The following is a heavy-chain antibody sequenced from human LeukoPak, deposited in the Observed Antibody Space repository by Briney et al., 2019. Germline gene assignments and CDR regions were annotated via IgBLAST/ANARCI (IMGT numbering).Heavy chain of an antibody. V-gene: IGHV4-30-4*08. CDR3: AREESDTAMVTIDY. CDR1: GGSISSYY. CDR2: IYYSGST. Sequence: SETLSLTCTVSGGSISSYYWSWIRQHPGKGLEWIGYIYYSGSTYYSPFLKSRVTISVDTSKNQFSLKLSSVTAADTAVYYCAREESDTAMVTIDYWGQGTLVTVSS. J-gene: IGHJ4*02. D-gene: IGHD5-18*01.